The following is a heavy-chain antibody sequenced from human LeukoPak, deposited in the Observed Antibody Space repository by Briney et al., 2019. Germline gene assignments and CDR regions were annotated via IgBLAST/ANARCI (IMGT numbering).Heavy chain of an antibody. J-gene: IGHJ4*02. CDR2: INPNSGGT. V-gene: IGHV1-2*02. CDR1: GYTFTGYY. CDR3: ARGKGHDSSGYFNYYFDY. D-gene: IGHD3-22*01. Sequence: ASVKVSCKASGYTFTGYYMHWVRQAPGQGLEWMGWINPNSGGTNYAQKFQGRVTMTRDTSISTAYMELSRLRSDDTAVYYCARGKGHDSSGYFNYYFDYWGQGTLVTVSS.